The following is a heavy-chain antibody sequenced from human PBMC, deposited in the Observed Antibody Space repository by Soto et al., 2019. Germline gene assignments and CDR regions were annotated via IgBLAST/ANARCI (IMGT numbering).Heavy chain of an antibody. CDR2: IWYDGSNK. CDR3: ARARFSSSSSYSSSPGYFDY. V-gene: IGHV3-33*01. CDR1: GFTFSSYG. J-gene: IGHJ4*02. D-gene: IGHD6-6*01. Sequence: TGGSLRLSCAASGFTFSSYGMHWVRQAPGKGLEWVAVIWYDGSNKYYADSVKGRFTISRDNSKNTLYLQMNSLRAEDTAVYYCARARFSSSSSYSSSPGYFDYWGQGTLVTVSS.